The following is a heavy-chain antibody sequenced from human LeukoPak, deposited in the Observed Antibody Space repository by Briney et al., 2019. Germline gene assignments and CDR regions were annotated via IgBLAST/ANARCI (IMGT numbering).Heavy chain of an antibody. CDR3: ATASYYYDSSGHDAFDI. Sequence: SVKVSCKASGGTFSSYAISWVRQAPGQGLEWMGGIIPIFGTANYAQKFQGRVTITADESTSTAYMELSSLRSEDTAVYYCATASYYYDSSGHDAFDIWGQGTMVTVSS. CDR2: IIPIFGTA. V-gene: IGHV1-69*13. J-gene: IGHJ3*02. CDR1: GGTFSSYA. D-gene: IGHD3-22*01.